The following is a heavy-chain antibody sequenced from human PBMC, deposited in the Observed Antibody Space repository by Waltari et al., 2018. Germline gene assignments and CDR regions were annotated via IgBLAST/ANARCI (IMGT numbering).Heavy chain of an antibody. CDR1: EYSFSSYW. Sequence: EVQLVQSGTQVRKPGESLTISCKASEYSFSSYWLGWLRQMPGKGMEWMGLSLPPCYDTSYTPSPKGRVTSSADKSTGTAYLEFSSLTASDTAMYFCARDLIWPGELGPFDLWGQGTFVSVSS. J-gene: IGHJ3*01. V-gene: IGHV5-51*01. CDR2: SLPPCYDT. CDR3: ARDLIWPGELGPFDL. D-gene: IGHD3-10*01.